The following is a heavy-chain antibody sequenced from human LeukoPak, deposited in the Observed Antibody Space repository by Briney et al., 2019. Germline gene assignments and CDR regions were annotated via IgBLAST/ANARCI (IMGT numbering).Heavy chain of an antibody. D-gene: IGHD2-2*01. CDR1: GDSISNGNY. V-gene: IGHV4-38-2*02. CDR2: IFHTGST. J-gene: IGHJ1*01. Sequence: SETLSLTCTVSGDSISNGNYWGWIRQPPGKRLEWIGSIFHTGSTYYNLSLKSRVTLSVDTSKNQFSLRVSSVTAADTAVYYCAREGREYCNSTSCLRFFQHWGQGTLLTVSS. CDR3: AREGREYCNSTSCLRFFQH.